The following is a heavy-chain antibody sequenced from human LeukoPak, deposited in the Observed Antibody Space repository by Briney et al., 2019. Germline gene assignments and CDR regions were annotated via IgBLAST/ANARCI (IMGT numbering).Heavy chain of an antibody. CDR2: IDPDSGVT. CDR3: ARFRSRSSWYIPPFDF. D-gene: IGHD6-13*01. CDR1: GYTFTGCY. J-gene: IGHJ4*02. Sequence: ASVKVSCKASGYTFTGCYIHWGRQAPGQGLGWMGCIDPDSGVTNYAQNLQGRVNMNRDTSISTAYMELSRLTSDDTAVYFCARFRSRSSWYIPPFDFWGQGTLVTVSS. V-gene: IGHV1-2*02.